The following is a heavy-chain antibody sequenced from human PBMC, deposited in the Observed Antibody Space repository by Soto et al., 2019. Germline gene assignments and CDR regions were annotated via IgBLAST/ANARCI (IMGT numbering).Heavy chain of an antibody. CDR3: ARHDYGDFRGYMDV. J-gene: IGHJ6*03. Sequence: TSETLSLTCTVSGGSISSYYWSWIRQPPGKGLEWIGYIYYSGSTNYNPSLKSRVTISVDTSKNQFSLKLSSVTAADTAVYYCARHDYGDFRGYMDVWGKGTTVTVSS. D-gene: IGHD4-17*01. CDR1: GGSISSYY. CDR2: IYYSGST. V-gene: IGHV4-59*01.